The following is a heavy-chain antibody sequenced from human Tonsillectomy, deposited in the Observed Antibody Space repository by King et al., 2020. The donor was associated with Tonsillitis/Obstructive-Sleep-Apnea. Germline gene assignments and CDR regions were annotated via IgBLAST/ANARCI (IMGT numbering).Heavy chain of an antibody. V-gene: IGHV1-46*04. CDR3: VRGDDGDQIDY. CDR1: GYTFTSYY. Sequence: QLVQSGAEVKKPGASVKVSCKASGYTFTSYYIHWVRQAPGQGLEWMVIINPSGGSTNYAQKLQGRVTMTRDTSTSTVYMELRSLRSEDTAVYYCVRGDDGDQIDYSGQGTLVTVSS. CDR2: INPSGGST. J-gene: IGHJ4*02. D-gene: IGHD4-17*01.